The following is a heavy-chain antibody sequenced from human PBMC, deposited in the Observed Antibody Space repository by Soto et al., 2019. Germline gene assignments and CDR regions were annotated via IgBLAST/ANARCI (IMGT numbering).Heavy chain of an antibody. CDR1: GGTLISYY. CDR2: IYYSGST. CDR3: ARGYCSGGSCYPDAFDI. D-gene: IGHD2-15*01. Sequence: SETLSLTCTVSGGTLISYYWSWIRPPPGKGLEWIGYIYYSGSTNYNPSLKSRVTISVDTSKYQFSLKLSSVTAADTAVYYCARGYCSGGSCYPDAFDIWGQGTMVTVSS. V-gene: IGHV4-59*01. J-gene: IGHJ3*02.